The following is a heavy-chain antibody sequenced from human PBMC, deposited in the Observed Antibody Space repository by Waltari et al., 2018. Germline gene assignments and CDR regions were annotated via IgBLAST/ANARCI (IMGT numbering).Heavy chain of an antibody. J-gene: IGHJ5*02. V-gene: IGHV1-8*01. CDR3: ARSEPETGIADNWFDP. CDR1: GYTFTSYD. CDR2: MNPNSGNT. D-gene: IGHD6-13*01. Sequence: QVQLVQSGAEVKKPGASVKVSCKASGYTFTSYDINWVRQATGQGLEWMGWMNPNSGNTGYAQKFQGRVTMTRNTSISTAYMELSSLRSEDTAVYYCARSEPETGIADNWFDPWGQGTLVTVSS.